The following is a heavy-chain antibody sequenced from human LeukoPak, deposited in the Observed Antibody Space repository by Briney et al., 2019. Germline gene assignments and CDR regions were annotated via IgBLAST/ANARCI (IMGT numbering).Heavy chain of an antibody. CDR1: GFTFSSNA. J-gene: IGHJ4*02. CDR3: AKDTAAAGSLVGY. Sequence: PGRSLRLSCAASGFTFSSNAMSWVRQAPGKGLEWVSAISGSGGSTYYADSVKGRFTISRDNSKNTLYLQMNSLRAEDTAVYYCAKDTAAAGSLVGYWGQGTLVTVSS. CDR2: ISGSGGST. V-gene: IGHV3-23*01. D-gene: IGHD6-13*01.